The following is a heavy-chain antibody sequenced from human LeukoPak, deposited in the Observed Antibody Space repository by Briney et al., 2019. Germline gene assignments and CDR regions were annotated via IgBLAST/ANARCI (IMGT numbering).Heavy chain of an antibody. CDR3: ARDSLSRWELLYFDY. CDR1: GYTFTSYG. Sequence: GASVKVSCKASGYTFTSYGISWVRQAPGQGLEWMGWISAYNGNTNYAQKLQGRVTMTTDTSTSTAYMELRSLRSDDTAVYYCARDSLSRWELLYFDYWGQGTLVTVSS. V-gene: IGHV1-18*01. CDR2: ISAYNGNT. D-gene: IGHD1-26*01. J-gene: IGHJ4*02.